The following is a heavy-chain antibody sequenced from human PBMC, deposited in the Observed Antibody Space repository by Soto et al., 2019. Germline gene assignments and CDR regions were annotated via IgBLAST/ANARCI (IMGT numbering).Heavy chain of an antibody. J-gene: IGHJ4*02. CDR3: TSGYSSGY. CDR2: IKRKTDGGTT. Sequence: VQLVESGGGFVKPGGSLRLSCAVSGFTLSNAWMSWVRQAPGKGLEWVGRIKRKTDGGTTDYAAPVKGRFTISRDDSRNMLFLQMNSLKTEDTGVYYCTSGYSSGYCGQGTLVTVSA. CDR1: GFTLSNAW. V-gene: IGHV3-15*01.